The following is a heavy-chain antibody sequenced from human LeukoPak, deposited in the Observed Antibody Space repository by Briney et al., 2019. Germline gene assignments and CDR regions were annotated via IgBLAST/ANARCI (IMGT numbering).Heavy chain of an antibody. Sequence: PGGSLRLSCAASGLTLSSYAMHWVRQAPGKGLEWVAVISYDGSNKYYADSVKGRFTISRDNSKNTLYLQMNSLRAEDTAVYYCARTQYYYDSSGLPFFWGQGTLVTVSS. CDR2: ISYDGSNK. D-gene: IGHD3-22*01. CDR1: GLTLSSYA. CDR3: ARTQYYYDSSGLPFF. V-gene: IGHV3-30-3*01. J-gene: IGHJ4*02.